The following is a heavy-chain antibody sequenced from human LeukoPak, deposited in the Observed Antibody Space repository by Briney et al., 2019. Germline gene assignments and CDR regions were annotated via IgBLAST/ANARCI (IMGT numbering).Heavy chain of an antibody. CDR1: GFTFSNSA. J-gene: IGHJ4*02. V-gene: IGHV3-23*01. D-gene: IGHD6-19*01. Sequence: AGGSLRLSCAASGFTFSNSAMNWVRQAPGKGLEVISHISRVSDNIFYADSVKGRFTISRDNSMNTLYLYMDSLRAEDTAVYYCGNWDGSYSNGWYDYWGQGTLVTVSS. CDR2: ISRVSDNI. CDR3: GNWDGSYSNGWYDY.